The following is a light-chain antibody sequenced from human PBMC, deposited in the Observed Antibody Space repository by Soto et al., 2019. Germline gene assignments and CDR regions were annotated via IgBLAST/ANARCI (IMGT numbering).Light chain of an antibody. V-gene: IGLV1-44*01. J-gene: IGLJ3*02. Sequence: QSVLTQPPSASGTPGQRVTISCSGGSSNIVRNTVDWYQLLPGTAPKLLIYSSDQRPSGVPDRFSGSRSGTSASLAISGLQSEDEADYFCAAWDDSVNGLVFGGGTKLTVL. CDR3: AAWDDSVNGLV. CDR2: SSD. CDR1: SSNIVRNT.